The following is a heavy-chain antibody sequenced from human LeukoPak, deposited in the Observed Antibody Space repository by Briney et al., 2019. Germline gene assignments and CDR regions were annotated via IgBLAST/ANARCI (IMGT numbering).Heavy chain of an antibody. CDR1: GFTFDDYG. J-gene: IGHJ5*02. Sequence: GGSLRLSCAASGFTFDDYGMSWVRQAPGKGLEWGSGINWNGGRTGYADSVKGRFTISRDNAKNSLYLQINSLRAEDTALYHCAREAVSGPIDPWGQGTLVTVSS. CDR3: AREAVSGPIDP. CDR2: INWNGGRT. V-gene: IGHV3-20*01. D-gene: IGHD6-19*01.